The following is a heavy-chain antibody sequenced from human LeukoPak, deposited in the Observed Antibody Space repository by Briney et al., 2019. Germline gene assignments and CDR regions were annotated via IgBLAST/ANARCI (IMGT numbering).Heavy chain of an antibody. CDR3: AELGITMIGGV. Sequence: GGSLRLSCAASGFTFSSYWMHWVRQPPGKGLEWVSYISSSGSTIYYADSVKGRFTISGDNAKNSLYLQMNSLRAEDTAVYYCAELGITMIGGVWGKGTTVTISS. D-gene: IGHD3-10*02. CDR1: GFTFSSYW. CDR2: ISSSGSTI. J-gene: IGHJ6*04. V-gene: IGHV3-48*04.